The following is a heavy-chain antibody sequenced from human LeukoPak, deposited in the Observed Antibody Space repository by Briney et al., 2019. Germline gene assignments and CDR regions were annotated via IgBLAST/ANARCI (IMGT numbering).Heavy chain of an antibody. CDR2: ISAYNGNT. J-gene: IGHJ5*02. CDR1: GYTFTSYG. D-gene: IGHD6-13*01. V-gene: IGHV1-18*01. Sequence: GASVKVSCKASGYTFTSYGISWVRQAPGQGLEWMGWISAYNGNTNYAQKLQGRVTMTTDTSTSTAYMELSSLRSDDTAGYYCARDKYSSSWLYNWFDPRGQGTLVTVSS. CDR3: ARDKYSSSWLYNWFDP.